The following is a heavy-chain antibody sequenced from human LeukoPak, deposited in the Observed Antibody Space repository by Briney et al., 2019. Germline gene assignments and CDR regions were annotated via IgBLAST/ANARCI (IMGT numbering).Heavy chain of an antibody. CDR1: GYTFTSYD. D-gene: IGHD1-26*01. CDR3: ARDREGSYPGGYYYGMDV. V-gene: IGHV1-8*01. J-gene: IGHJ6*02. CDR2: MNPNSGNT. Sequence: ASVKVSCKASGYTFTSYDINWVRQAPGQGLEWMGWMNPNSGNTDYAQKTQGRVTMTRNTSISTAYMELSSLRSEDTAVDYCARDREGSYPGGYYYGMDVWGQGTTVTVSS.